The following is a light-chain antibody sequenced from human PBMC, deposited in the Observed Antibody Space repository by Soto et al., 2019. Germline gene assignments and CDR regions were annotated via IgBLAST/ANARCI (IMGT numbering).Light chain of an antibody. CDR3: QQYYSTPHT. CDR2: LAS. V-gene: IGKV4-1*01. Sequence: DIVMTQSPDSLAVSLGERATINCNSSQSVLYSSNNKNYLAWYQQKPGQPPKLLIYLASTRESGVPDRFSGSGSGTDFTLTISSLQAEDVAVYYCQQYYSTPHTFGQGTKLEIK. CDR1: QSVLYSSNNKNY. J-gene: IGKJ2*01.